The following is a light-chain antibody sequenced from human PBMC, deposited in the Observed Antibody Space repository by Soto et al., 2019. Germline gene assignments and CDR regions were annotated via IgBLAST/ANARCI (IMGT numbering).Light chain of an antibody. Sequence: IQLTQSPSSLSASVGDTVTITCRANQAIGSYFAWYQQRPGTAPKLLIYSASTLHSGVPSRFSGAGSGTEFALTISRLQPEDLGTYFCQQSDTTPLTFGGGTRV. CDR1: QAIGSY. J-gene: IGKJ4*01. CDR3: QQSDTTPLT. CDR2: SAS. V-gene: IGKV1-9*01.